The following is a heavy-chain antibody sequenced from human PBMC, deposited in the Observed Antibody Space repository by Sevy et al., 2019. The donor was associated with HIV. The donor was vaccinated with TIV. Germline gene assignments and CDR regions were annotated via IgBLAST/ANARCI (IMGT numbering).Heavy chain of an antibody. D-gene: IGHD2-2*01. CDR3: ARHCGSTSCSHAFDI. V-gene: IGHV4-34*01. CDR1: GGSFSGYY. Sequence: SETLSLTCAVYGGSFSGYYWSGIRQPPGKGLEWIGEINHSRSTNYNPSLKSRVTISVDTSKNQFSLKLSSVTAADTAVYYCARHCGSTSCSHAFDIWGQGTMVTVSS. CDR2: INHSRST. J-gene: IGHJ3*02.